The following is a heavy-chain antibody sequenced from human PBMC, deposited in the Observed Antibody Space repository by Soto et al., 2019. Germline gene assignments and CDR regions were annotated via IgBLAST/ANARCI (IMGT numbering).Heavy chain of an antibody. Sequence: QVQLQESGPGLVKPSETLSLTCTVSGASMSRYYWHWIRQAPGEGLEWFGFIYSSGSTTYNPSRKRRLTISLDTSQSQSSLTLRSVTATDTAIFYCARRWACEDAGDSWGRGTNGSVSS. D-gene: IGHD1-26*01. CDR3: ARRWACEDAGDS. V-gene: IGHV4-59*08. CDR1: GASMSRYY. J-gene: IGHJ3*02. CDR2: IYSSGST.